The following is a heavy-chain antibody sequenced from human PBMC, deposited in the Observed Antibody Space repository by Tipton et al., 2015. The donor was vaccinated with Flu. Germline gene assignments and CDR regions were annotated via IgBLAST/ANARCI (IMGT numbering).Heavy chain of an antibody. CDR2: ISSSGSTI. Sequence: QVQLVQSGGGLVKPGGYLRLSCAASGFTFSDDYMSWIRQAPGKGLEWVSHISSSGSTINYAVSVKGRFTISRDNAKNSLYLQMNSLRAEDTAVYYCARDHPPSITVLGEITDYFGMDVWGQGTTVTVSS. J-gene: IGHJ6*02. CDR3: ARDHPPSITVLGEITDYFGMDV. CDR1: GFTFSDDY. D-gene: IGHD3-3*01. V-gene: IGHV3-11*01.